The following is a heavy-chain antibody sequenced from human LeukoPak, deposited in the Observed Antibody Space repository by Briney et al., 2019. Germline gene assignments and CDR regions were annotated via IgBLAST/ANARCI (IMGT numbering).Heavy chain of an antibody. CDR2: ISGSGGST. V-gene: IGHV3-23*01. CDR3: AKDLRVATPSYYFDY. D-gene: IGHD5-12*01. Sequence: GGSLRLSCAASGFTFSSYAMSWVRQAPGKGLEWVTAISGSGGSTYYADSVKGRFTISRDNSKNTLYLQMNSLRAEDTAVYYCAKDLRVATPSYYFDYWGQGTLVTVSS. J-gene: IGHJ4*02. CDR1: GFTFSSYA.